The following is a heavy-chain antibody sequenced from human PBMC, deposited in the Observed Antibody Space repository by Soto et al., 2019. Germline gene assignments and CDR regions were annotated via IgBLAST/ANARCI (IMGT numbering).Heavy chain of an antibody. CDR1: GGTFGSYA. CDR2: IIPIFGTA. J-gene: IGHJ4*02. V-gene: IGHV1-69*13. D-gene: IGHD3-22*01. CDR3: ARGGVYYYDSSGYYPLGY. Sequence: ASVKVSCKASGGTFGSYAISWVRQAPGQGLEWMGGIIPIFGTANYAQKFQGRVTITADESTSTAYMELSSLRSEDTAVYYCARGGVYYYDSSGYYPLGYWGQGTLVTVSS.